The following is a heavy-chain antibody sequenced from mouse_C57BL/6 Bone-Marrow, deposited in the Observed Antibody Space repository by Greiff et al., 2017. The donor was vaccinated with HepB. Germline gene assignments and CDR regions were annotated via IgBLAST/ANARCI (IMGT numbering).Heavy chain of an antibody. CDR3: ATVPDYYAMDY. D-gene: IGHD1-1*01. Sequence: ESGPGLVKPSQSLSLTCSVTGYSITSGYYWNWIRQFPGNKLEWMGYISYDGSNNYNPSLKNRISITRDTSKNQFFLKLNSVTTEDTATCYCATVPDYYAMDYWGQGTSVTVSS. J-gene: IGHJ4*01. V-gene: IGHV3-6*01. CDR1: GYSITSGYY. CDR2: ISYDGSN.